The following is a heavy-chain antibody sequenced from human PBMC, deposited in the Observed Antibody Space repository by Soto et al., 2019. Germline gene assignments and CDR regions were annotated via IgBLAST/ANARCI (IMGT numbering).Heavy chain of an antibody. D-gene: IGHD6-13*01. Sequence: ASVKVSCKASGGTFSSYAISWVRQAPGQGLEWMGGIIPIFGTANYAQKFQGRVTITADESTSTAYMELSSLRSEDTAVYYCATGIATDNWLDPWGQGTLATVYS. CDR2: IIPIFGTA. CDR1: GGTFSSYA. CDR3: ATGIATDNWLDP. J-gene: IGHJ5*02. V-gene: IGHV1-69*13.